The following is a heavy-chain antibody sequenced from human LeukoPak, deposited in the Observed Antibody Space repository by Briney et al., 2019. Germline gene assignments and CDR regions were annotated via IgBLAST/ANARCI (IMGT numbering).Heavy chain of an antibody. CDR2: ISYDGSNK. CDR1: GFTFSSYG. D-gene: IGHD5-24*01. CDR3: AKDGYNLGGFDY. V-gene: IGHV3-30*18. J-gene: IGHJ4*02. Sequence: GGSLRLSCAASGFTFSSYGMHWVRQSPGKGLEWVAVISYDGSNKYYADSVKGRFTISRDNSKNTLYLQMNSLRAEDTAVYYCAKDGYNLGGFDYWGQGTLVTVSS.